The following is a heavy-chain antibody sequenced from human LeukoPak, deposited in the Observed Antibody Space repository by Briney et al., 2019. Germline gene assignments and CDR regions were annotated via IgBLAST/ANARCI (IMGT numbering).Heavy chain of an antibody. CDR2: ISYDGSNK. CDR3: ARDRGIVVVPAAILGYFQH. CDR1: GFTSSSYA. J-gene: IGHJ1*01. D-gene: IGHD2-2*02. V-gene: IGHV3-30*01. Sequence: GGSLRLSCAASGFTSSSYAMHWVRQAPGKGLEWVAVISYDGSNKYYADSVKGRFTISRDNSKNTLYLQMNSLRAEDTAVYYCARDRGIVVVPAAILGYFQHWGQGTLVTVSS.